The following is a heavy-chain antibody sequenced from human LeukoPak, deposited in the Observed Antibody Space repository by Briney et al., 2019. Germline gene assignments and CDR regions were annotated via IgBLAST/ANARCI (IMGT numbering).Heavy chain of an antibody. V-gene: IGHV3-48*01. CDR1: GFTFSSYS. CDR3: AKSRGSGSMARGVNFDY. CDR2: ISSSSSTI. Sequence: PGGSLRLSCAASGFTFSSYSMNWVRQAPGKGLEWVSYISSSSSTIYYADSVKGRFTISRDNSKNTLFLQMNTLRAEDTAVYYCAKSRGSGSMARGVNFDYWGQGTLVTVSS. D-gene: IGHD3-10*01. J-gene: IGHJ4*02.